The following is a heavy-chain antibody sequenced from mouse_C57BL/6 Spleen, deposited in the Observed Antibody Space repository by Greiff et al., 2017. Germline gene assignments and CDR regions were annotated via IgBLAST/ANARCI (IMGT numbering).Heavy chain of an antibody. CDR3: ARWSYYVGYFDV. Sequence: EVHLVESGGGLVKPGGSLNLSCAASGFTFSDYGMHWVRPAPEKGLEWVAYISSGSSTIYYEDTVKGRFTISRDNAKNDLFLQLTRLRSEDTAMYYCARWSYYVGYFDVWGTGTTVTVSS. D-gene: IGHD1-1*01. CDR1: GFTFSDYG. CDR2: ISSGSSTI. J-gene: IGHJ1*03. V-gene: IGHV5-17*01.